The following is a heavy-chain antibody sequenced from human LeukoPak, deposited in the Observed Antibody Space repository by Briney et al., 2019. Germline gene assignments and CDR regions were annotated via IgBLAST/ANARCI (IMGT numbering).Heavy chain of an antibody. CDR1: GFTFSSSA. J-gene: IGHJ3*01. CDR3: ARGWGSNVYASAFDV. V-gene: IGHV3-33*08. CDR2: IWHDGSHK. D-gene: IGHD3-16*01. Sequence: PGGSLRLSCAASGFTFSSSAMSWVRQAPGKGLEWVTVIWHDGSHKDYADSVKGRFTISRDNSKNTLYLQMNDLRAEDTAVYYCARGWGSNVYASAFDVWGQGTMVTVSS.